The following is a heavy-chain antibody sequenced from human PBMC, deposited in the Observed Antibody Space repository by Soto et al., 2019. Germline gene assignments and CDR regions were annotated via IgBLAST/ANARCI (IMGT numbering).Heavy chain of an antibody. Sequence: SETLSLTCNVSGGSITGAYYWNVIRQHPGKGLEWIGSIHYRGTTDYNPSLKSRITISLDRSKNQFALKLSSVTAADTAVYYCARVRDSFGLDVWGQGTTVTVSS. CDR1: GGSITGAYY. D-gene: IGHD2-15*01. CDR2: IHYRGTT. V-gene: IGHV4-31*03. CDR3: ARVRDSFGLDV. J-gene: IGHJ6*02.